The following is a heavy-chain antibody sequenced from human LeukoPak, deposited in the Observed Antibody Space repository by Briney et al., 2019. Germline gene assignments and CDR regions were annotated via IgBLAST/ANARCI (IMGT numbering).Heavy chain of an antibody. Sequence: ASVKVSCKASGYTFTGYYMHWVRQAPGQGLEWMGWISAYNGNTNYAQKLQGRVTMTTDTSTSTAYMELRSLRSDDTAVYYCARDLGYSGYDPLEGSGSFDYWGQGTLVTVSS. V-gene: IGHV1-18*04. CDR1: GYTFTGYY. CDR2: ISAYNGNT. J-gene: IGHJ4*02. D-gene: IGHD5-12*01. CDR3: ARDLGYSGYDPLEGSGSFDY.